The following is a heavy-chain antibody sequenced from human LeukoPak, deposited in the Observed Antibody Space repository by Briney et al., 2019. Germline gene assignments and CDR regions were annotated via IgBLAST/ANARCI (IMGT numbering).Heavy chain of an antibody. Sequence: GGSLRLSCAASGFTFNGYSMIWVRQAPGKGLEWVSSISSSSTYIYYADSVKGRFTISRDNAKNSLYLQMNSLRAEDTALYYCAKGAARGPLNWFDPWGQGTLVTVSS. CDR2: ISSSSTYI. J-gene: IGHJ5*02. V-gene: IGHV3-21*04. CDR3: AKGAARGPLNWFDP. CDR1: GFTFNGYS. D-gene: IGHD3-10*01.